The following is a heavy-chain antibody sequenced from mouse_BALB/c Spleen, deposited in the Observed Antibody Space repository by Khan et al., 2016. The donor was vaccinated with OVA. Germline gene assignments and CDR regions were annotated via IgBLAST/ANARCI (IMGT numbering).Heavy chain of an antibody. D-gene: IGHD2-2*01. V-gene: IGHV1-9*01. Sequence: QVQLQQSGGDLMKPGASVKISCKATGYTFSSYWIEWVKQRPGHGLEWIGQIFPVSVSTTYYEKFKGKATFTADTSSNTAYMQLSSLTSEDSAVYYCARGGYGGFAYWGQGTLVTGSA. CDR3: ARGGYGGFAY. CDR1: GYTFSSYW. CDR2: IFPVSVST. J-gene: IGHJ3*01.